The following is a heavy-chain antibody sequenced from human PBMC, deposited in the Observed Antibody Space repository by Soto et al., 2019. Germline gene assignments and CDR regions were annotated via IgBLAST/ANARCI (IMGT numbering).Heavy chain of an antibody. V-gene: IGHV1-69*02. D-gene: IGHD6-19*01. CDR3: ASVLAVAAPYYFDY. J-gene: IGHJ4*02. CDR1: GGTFSSYT. CDR2: IIPILGIA. Sequence: GASVKVSCKASGGTFSSYTISWVRQAPGQGLEWMGRIIPILGIANYAQKFQGRVTITADKSTSTAYMELSSLRSEDTAVYYCASVLAVAAPYYFDYGGKAPLVTVPS.